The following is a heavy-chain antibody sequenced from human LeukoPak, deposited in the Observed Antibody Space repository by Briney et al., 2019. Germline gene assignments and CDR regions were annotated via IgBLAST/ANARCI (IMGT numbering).Heavy chain of an antibody. CDR2: IYYSGST. J-gene: IGHJ3*02. CDR1: GGSISSYY. D-gene: IGHD4-17*01. V-gene: IGHV4-59*08. CDR3: ARPQDYGDGAFDI. Sequence: PSETLSLTCIVSGGSISSYYWSWIRQPPGKGLEWIGYIYYSGSTNYNPSLKSRVTISVDTSKNQFSLKLSSVTAADTAVYYCARPQDYGDGAFDIWGQGTMVTVSS.